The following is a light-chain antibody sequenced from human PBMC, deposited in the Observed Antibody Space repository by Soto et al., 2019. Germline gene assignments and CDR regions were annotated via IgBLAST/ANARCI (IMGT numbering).Light chain of an antibody. CDR1: SSDVGAYNY. V-gene: IGLV2-14*03. CDR2: GVR. CDR3: TSYTTSTTLV. Sequence: QYALTQPASVSGSPGQSITISCTGTSSDVGAYNYVSWYQQHPGIPPKLFIYGVRNRPSGVSNRFSGSKSGNTASLTISGLQAEDEADYYCTSYTTSTTLVFGTGTRSPS. J-gene: IGLJ1*01.